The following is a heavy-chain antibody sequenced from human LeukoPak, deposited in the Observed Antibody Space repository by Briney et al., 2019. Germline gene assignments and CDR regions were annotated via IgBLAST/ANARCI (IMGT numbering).Heavy chain of an antibody. J-gene: IGHJ4*02. CDR1: GFTVSNNY. Sequence: GGSLRLSCAASGFTVSNNYMSWVRQAPGKGLEWVSVLYSGGNTYYTDSVKGRFTISRDNSKNTVSLQMSSLRVEDTAVYYCANFKGKDGIKDHFDYWGQGTLVTVSS. CDR2: LYSGGNT. CDR3: ANFKGKDGIKDHFDY. D-gene: IGHD5-24*01. V-gene: IGHV3-53*01.